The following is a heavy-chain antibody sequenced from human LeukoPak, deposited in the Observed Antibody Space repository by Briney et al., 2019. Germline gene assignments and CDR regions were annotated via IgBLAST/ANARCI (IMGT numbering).Heavy chain of an antibody. CDR2: ISYDGSNK. CDR3: ARKGYDSSGLSVPFDY. CDR1: GFTFSSYA. Sequence: AGRSPRLSCAAPGFTFSSYAMHWVRQAPGKGLEWVAVISYDGSNKYYADSVKGRFTISRDNSKNTLYLQMNSLRAEDTAVYYCARKGYDSSGLSVPFDYWGQGTLVTVSS. V-gene: IGHV3-30-3*01. D-gene: IGHD3-22*01. J-gene: IGHJ4*02.